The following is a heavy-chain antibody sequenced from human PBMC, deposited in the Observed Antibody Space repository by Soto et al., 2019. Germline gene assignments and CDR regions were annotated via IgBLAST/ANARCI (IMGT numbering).Heavy chain of an antibody. J-gene: IGHJ6*02. CDR3: ARDYYGDYVYYDYFGMDV. CDR1: GYIFTSYG. CDR2: ISAYNGNT. Sequence: QVQLVQSGGEVKKPGASVKVSCKASGYIFTSYGVSWVRQAPGQGLEWMGWISAYNGNTNYAQKLQGRVTMTTDTXTXTXXMELRSLRSDDTAMYYCARDYYGDYVYYDYFGMDVWGQGTTVTVSS. D-gene: IGHD4-17*01. V-gene: IGHV1-18*01.